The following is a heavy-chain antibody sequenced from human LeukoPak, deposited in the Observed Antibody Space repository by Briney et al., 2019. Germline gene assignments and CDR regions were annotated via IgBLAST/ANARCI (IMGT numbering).Heavy chain of an antibody. D-gene: IGHD1-26*01. CDR3: AREHHGGGSYFY. CDR1: GGSISSGGYS. Sequence: SETLSLTCAVSGGSISSGGYSWSWIRQPPGKGLEWIGYIYYSGSTYYNPSLKSRVTISVDTSKNQFSLKLSSVTAADTAVYYCAREHHGGGSYFYWGQGTLVTVSS. CDR2: IYYSGST. J-gene: IGHJ4*02. V-gene: IGHV4-30-4*07.